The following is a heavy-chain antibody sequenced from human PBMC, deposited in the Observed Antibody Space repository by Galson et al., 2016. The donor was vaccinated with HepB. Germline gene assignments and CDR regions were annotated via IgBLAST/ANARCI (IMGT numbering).Heavy chain of an antibody. V-gene: IGHV3-7*03. CDR3: ARYGDEAGWNFQH. CDR2: IKEDGSKT. CDR1: GFTFSRFW. Sequence: SLRLSCAASGFTFSRFWMNWVRQAPGKGLEWVASIKEDGSKTSYVDSVKGRFTISRDNVDNSLYLQMNSLRAEDTAVYYCARYGDEAGWNFQHWGQGTLVTVPS. D-gene: IGHD6-19*01. J-gene: IGHJ1*01.